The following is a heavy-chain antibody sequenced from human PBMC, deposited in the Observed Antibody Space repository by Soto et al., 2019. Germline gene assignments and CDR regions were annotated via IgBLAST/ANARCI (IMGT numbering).Heavy chain of an antibody. Sequence: GGSLRLSCAASGFTFSSYAMSWVRQAPGKGLEWVSAISGSGGSTYYADSVKGRFTISRDNSKNTLYLQMNSLRAEDTAVYYCAKPRGYCSGGSCYPSLVGWFDPWGQGTLVTVSS. CDR2: ISGSGGST. D-gene: IGHD2-15*01. J-gene: IGHJ5*02. CDR1: GFTFSSYA. CDR3: AKPRGYCSGGSCYPSLVGWFDP. V-gene: IGHV3-23*01.